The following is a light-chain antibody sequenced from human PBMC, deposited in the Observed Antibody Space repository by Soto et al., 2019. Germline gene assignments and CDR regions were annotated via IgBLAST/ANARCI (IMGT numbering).Light chain of an antibody. CDR3: QQYCGSPQT. CDR1: QSVSKY. J-gene: IGKJ1*01. V-gene: IGKV3-20*01. Sequence: EIVLTQSPGTLDLSPGEGATLSCRASQSVSKYLAWYQQKPGQAPRLLIYGASSRATGIPDSFSGSGSGTDFTLTIRRLEPEDFAVYYCQQYCGSPQTFGQGTKVEIK. CDR2: GAS.